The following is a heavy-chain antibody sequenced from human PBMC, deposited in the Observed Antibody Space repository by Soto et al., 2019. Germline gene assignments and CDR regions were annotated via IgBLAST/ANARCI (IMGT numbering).Heavy chain of an antibody. CDR1: GFTFKNYD. CDR3: ARRIAAGGGVVAFDI. J-gene: IGHJ3*02. V-gene: IGHV3-13*01. CDR2: IGTAGDS. D-gene: IGHD6-13*01. Sequence: EVQLVESGGGLVQWGGSLRLSCAASGFTFKNYDMHWVRQPTGKNLEWVSAIGTAGDSYYSDSVKDRFTISRENAKNSLSLQMNGLRVGDTAVYYCARRIAAGGGVVAFDIWGQGTMVIVSS.